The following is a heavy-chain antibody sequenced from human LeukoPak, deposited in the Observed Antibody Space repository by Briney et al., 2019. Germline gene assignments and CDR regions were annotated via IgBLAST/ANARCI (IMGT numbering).Heavy chain of an antibody. D-gene: IGHD4-23*01. V-gene: IGHV4-4*02. CDR1: GDSISSSNW. CDR3: ARNGGNSDFDY. J-gene: IGHJ4*02. Sequence: PSGTLSLTCAVSGDSISSSNWWTWVRQPPRKGLAWIGEIYHSGNTNYNPSLKSRVTMSVDKSKNQFSLNLNSVTAADTAVYYCARNGGNSDFDYWGQGTLVTVSS. CDR2: IYHSGNT.